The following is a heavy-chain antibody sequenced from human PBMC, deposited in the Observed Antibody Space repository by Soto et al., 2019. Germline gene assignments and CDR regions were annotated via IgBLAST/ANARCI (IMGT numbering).Heavy chain of an antibody. J-gene: IGHJ4*02. CDR2: IRRRAKNNAT. D-gene: IGHD3-10*01. Sequence: EVQLVESGGDLVQPGGSLKLSCAASGFTFSGSAMHWVRQASGKGLEWVGHIRRRAKNNATEDAASVKGRFIISREDSKNTAELPMNSPKPDDTAGYEWTRTGEGRDCIPPEFDYWGQGTLVTVSS. V-gene: IGHV3-73*02. CDR1: GFTFSGSA. CDR3: TRTGEGRDCIPPEFDY.